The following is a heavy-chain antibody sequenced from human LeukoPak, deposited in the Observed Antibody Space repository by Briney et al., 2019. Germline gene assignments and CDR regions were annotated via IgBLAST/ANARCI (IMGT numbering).Heavy chain of an antibody. CDR2: ISYTGTYI. V-gene: IGHV3-21*04. J-gene: IGHJ4*02. Sequence: GGSLRLSCAASAFSLNAYNMNWVRQAPGKGLEWVSSISYTGTYIYYADSVKSRFTISRDNAQNSLYLQMNSLRAEDTAIYYCVRDRGTYRPIDYWGQGTLVTVSS. CDR1: AFSLNAYN. CDR3: VRDRGTYRPIDY. D-gene: IGHD1-26*01.